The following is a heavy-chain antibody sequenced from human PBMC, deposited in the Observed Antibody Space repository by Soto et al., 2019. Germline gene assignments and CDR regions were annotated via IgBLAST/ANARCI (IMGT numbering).Heavy chain of an antibody. CDR2: IYWNDDK. D-gene: IGHD2-2*01. CDR3: AHSKIAVVPAAILWFDP. V-gene: IGHV2-5*01. CDR1: GFSLITSGVG. J-gene: IGHJ5*02. Sequence: SGPTLVNPTQTLTLTCTLSGFSLITSGVGVGWIRQPPGKALEWLALIYWNDDKRYSPSLKSRLTITKDTSKNQVVLTMTNMDPVDTATYYCAHSKIAVVPAAILWFDPWGQGTLVTVSS.